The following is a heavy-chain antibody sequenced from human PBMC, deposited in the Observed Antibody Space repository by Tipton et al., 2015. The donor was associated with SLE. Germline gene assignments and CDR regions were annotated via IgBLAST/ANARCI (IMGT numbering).Heavy chain of an antibody. CDR2: IYYSGST. D-gene: IGHD2-2*01. CDR1: GGSITSSPYY. V-gene: IGHV4-39*07. CDR3: ARGADIVVVAAVYFDY. J-gene: IGHJ4*02. Sequence: TLSLTCTVSGGSITSSPYYWGWTRQPPGKGLEWIGSIYYSGSTYYNPSLKSRVSISVDTSKNQFSLRLSSVTAADTAVYYCARGADIVVVAAVYFDYWGQGTLVTVSS.